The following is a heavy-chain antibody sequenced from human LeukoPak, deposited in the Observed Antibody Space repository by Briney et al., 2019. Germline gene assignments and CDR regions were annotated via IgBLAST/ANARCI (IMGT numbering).Heavy chain of an antibody. CDR3: TSSDYTSSDY. Sequence: VASMKVSCKASGYTFTDYYMHWVRQAPGQGLEWMGWIDPRSGGTNFARKFQGRVTMTRDTSISTAYMELSRLTSDDTAVHYCTSSDYTSSDYWGQGTLVTVSS. J-gene: IGHJ4*02. D-gene: IGHD2-2*02. CDR2: IDPRSGGT. CDR1: GYTFTDYY. V-gene: IGHV1-2*02.